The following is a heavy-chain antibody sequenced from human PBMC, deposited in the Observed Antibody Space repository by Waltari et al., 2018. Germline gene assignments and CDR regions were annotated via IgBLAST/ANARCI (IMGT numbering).Heavy chain of an antibody. V-gene: IGHV3-21*01. J-gene: IGHJ4*02. Sequence: EVQLVESGGGLVKPGGSLRLSCAASGFTFSCHSLNWVRQAPGKGLEWVSSISRSSTRIYYADSVKGRFTISRDNAKNSLYLQMNSLRAEDTAVYYCARLDSSSSGEYYFDYWGQGTLVTVSS. CDR1: GFTFSCHS. CDR3: ARLDSSSSGEYYFDY. CDR2: ISRSSTRI. D-gene: IGHD6-6*01.